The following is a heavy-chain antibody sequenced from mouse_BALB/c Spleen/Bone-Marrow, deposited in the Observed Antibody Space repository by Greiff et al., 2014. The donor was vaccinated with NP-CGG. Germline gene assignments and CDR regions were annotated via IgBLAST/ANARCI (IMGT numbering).Heavy chain of an antibody. CDR3: ARWDIYYGYY. D-gene: IGHD2-2*01. J-gene: IGHJ2*01. Sequence: EVQVVESGPSLVKPSQTLSLTCSVTGDSITSGYWNWIRKFPGSKLEYMGYINYSGDTYYNPSLKSRISLTRDTSKNQYYLQLNSVTTEDAATYYCARWDIYYGYYWGQGTTLTVSS. CDR2: INYSGDT. CDR1: GDSITSGY. V-gene: IGHV3-8*02.